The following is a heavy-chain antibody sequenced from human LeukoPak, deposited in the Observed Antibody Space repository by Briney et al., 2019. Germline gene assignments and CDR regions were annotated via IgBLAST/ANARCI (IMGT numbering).Heavy chain of an antibody. J-gene: IGHJ5*02. CDR1: GYTFTSYD. Sequence: ASVKVSCKASGYTFTSYDINWVRQATGQGLEWMGWMNPNSGNTGYAQKFQGRVTITRNTSISTAYMELSSLRAEDTAVYYCAINPRGYIVAVPANWFDPWGQGTLVTVSS. CDR3: AINPRGYIVAVPANWFDP. CDR2: MNPNSGNT. V-gene: IGHV1-8*03. D-gene: IGHD2-2*01.